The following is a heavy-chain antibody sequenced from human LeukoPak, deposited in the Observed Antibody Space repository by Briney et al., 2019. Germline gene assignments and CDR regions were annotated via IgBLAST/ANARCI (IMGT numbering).Heavy chain of an antibody. J-gene: IGHJ4*02. CDR3: AKMREYYYDSSGYLWY. Sequence: GGSLRLSCVASGFTFSHYSMNWVRQAPGKGLEWVSAISGSGGSTYYADSVKGRFTISRDNSKNTLYLQMNSLRAEDTAVYYCAKMREYYYDSSGYLWYWGQGTLVTVSS. CDR2: ISGSGGST. V-gene: IGHV3-23*01. D-gene: IGHD3-22*01. CDR1: GFTFSHYS.